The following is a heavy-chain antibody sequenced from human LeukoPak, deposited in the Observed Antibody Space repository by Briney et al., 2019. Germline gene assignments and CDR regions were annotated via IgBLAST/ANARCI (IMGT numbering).Heavy chain of an antibody. Sequence: GGSLRLSCAASGFTFSSYAMSWVRQAPGKGLEWVSAISGSGGSTYYADSVKGRFTISRGNSKNTLYLQMNSLRAEDTAVYYCAKETYYDILTGDAFDIWGQGTMVTVSS. V-gene: IGHV3-23*01. CDR3: AKETYYDILTGDAFDI. D-gene: IGHD3-9*01. CDR1: GFTFSSYA. J-gene: IGHJ3*02. CDR2: ISGSGGST.